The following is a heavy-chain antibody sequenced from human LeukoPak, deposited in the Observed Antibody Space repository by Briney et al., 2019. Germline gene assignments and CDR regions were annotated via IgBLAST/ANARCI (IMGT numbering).Heavy chain of an antibody. CDR3: ARVLRRGGGSCYGY. CDR2: IDPNSGGT. D-gene: IGHD2-15*01. CDR1: GYTFTGYY. J-gene: IGHJ4*02. V-gene: IGHV1-2*02. Sequence: ASVKVSCKASGYTFTGYYMHWVRQAPGQGLEWMGWIDPNSGGTNYAQKFQGRVTMTRDASISTAYMELSRLRSDDTAVYYCARVLRRGGGSCYGYWGQGTLVTVSS.